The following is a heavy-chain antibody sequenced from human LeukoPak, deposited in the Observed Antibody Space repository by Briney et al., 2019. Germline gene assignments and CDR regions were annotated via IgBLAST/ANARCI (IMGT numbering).Heavy chain of an antibody. D-gene: IGHD3-3*01. Sequence: GESLKISCKGSGYSFTSYWIGWVRQMPGKGLEWMGIIYPGDSDTRYSPSFQGQVTISADKSISTAYLQWSSLKASDTAMYYCARLGSEYYDFWSGYYPTSNWFDPWGQGTLATVSS. CDR3: ARLGSEYYDFWSGYYPTSNWFDP. V-gene: IGHV5-51*01. CDR1: GYSFTSYW. J-gene: IGHJ5*02. CDR2: IYPGDSDT.